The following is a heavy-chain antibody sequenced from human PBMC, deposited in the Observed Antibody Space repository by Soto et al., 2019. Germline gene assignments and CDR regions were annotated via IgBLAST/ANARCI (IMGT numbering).Heavy chain of an antibody. Sequence: GASVKVSCKASGYTFSDYGINWVRQAPGQGLEWMGWISAYNGNTNYAQKLQGRVTMTTDTSTSTAYMELRSLRSDDTAVYYCARVGYCSSTSCYGPGAFDIWGQGTMVTVSS. CDR3: ARVGYCSSTSCYGPGAFDI. D-gene: IGHD2-2*01. CDR2: ISAYNGNT. V-gene: IGHV1-18*01. CDR1: GYTFSDYG. J-gene: IGHJ3*02.